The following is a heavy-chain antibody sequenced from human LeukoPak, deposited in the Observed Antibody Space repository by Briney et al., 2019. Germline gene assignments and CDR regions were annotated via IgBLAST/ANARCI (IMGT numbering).Heavy chain of an antibody. J-gene: IGHJ4*02. CDR1: GGSFSGYY. CDR3: ARSFKIAAHLRSCFDY. D-gene: IGHD6-6*01. CDR2: INHSGST. Sequence: PSETLSLTCAVYGGSFSGYYWSWIRQPPGKGLEWIGEINHSGSTNYNPSLKSRVTISVDTSKNQFSLKLSSVTAADTAVYYCARSFKIAAHLRSCFDYWGQGTLVTVSS. V-gene: IGHV4-34*01.